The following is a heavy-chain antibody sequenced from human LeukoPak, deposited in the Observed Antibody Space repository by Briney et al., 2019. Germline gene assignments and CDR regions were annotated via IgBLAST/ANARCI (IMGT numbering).Heavy chain of an antibody. V-gene: IGHV3-21*01. CDR2: ISGSTSYI. Sequence: GGSLRLSCAASGFTFSSYWMHWVRHAPGKGLVWVSSISGSTSYIYYADSVRGRFTISRDNAKNSLYLQMNSLRAEDTAVYYCARGSDFVWGSYRPYFDYWGQGTLVTVSS. CDR3: ARGSDFVWGSYRPYFDY. J-gene: IGHJ4*02. D-gene: IGHD3-16*02. CDR1: GFTFSSYW.